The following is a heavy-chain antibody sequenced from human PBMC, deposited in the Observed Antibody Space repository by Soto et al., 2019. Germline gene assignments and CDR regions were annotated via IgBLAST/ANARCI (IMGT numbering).Heavy chain of an antibody. CDR1: GYTFTTYY. D-gene: IGHD1-26*01. CDR3: ARDIEPPVGANRYFDY. Sequence: QVHLEQSGAEVKEPGASVKVSCKASGYTFTTYYLHWVRQAPGQGLEWMGLINTDGGDTSYAQKFQGRVTMNRDRSTSTVYLELSSLRSEDTAVYYCARDIEPPVGANRYFDYWGQGTLVTVSS. J-gene: IGHJ4*02. CDR2: INTDGGDT. V-gene: IGHV1-46*01.